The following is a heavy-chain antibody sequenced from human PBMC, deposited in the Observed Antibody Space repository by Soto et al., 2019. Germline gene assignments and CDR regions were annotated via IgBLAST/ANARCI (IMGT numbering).Heavy chain of an antibody. V-gene: IGHV1-46*01. J-gene: IGHJ4*02. D-gene: IGHD3-16*02. CDR3: ARPPYPGCINAGGYPLDY. CDR1: GYTFTSYY. CDR2: INPSGGST. Sequence: QVQLVQSGAEVKKPGASVKISCKASGYTFTSYYMHWVRQAPGQGLEWIGIINPSGGSTNYAQKLQGRVAMTRDTSTSTVYMDLNSLRSEDTAVYYCARPPYPGCINAGGYPLDYWGQGTLVTVSS.